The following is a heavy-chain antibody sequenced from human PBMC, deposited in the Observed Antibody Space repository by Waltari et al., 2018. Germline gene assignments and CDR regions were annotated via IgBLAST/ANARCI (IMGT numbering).Heavy chain of an antibody. CDR1: GGSISSGSYY. CDR3: ARVGQQLGELDY. D-gene: IGHD6-13*01. V-gene: IGHV4-61*02. Sequence: QVQLQESGPGLVKPSQTLSLTYTVSGGSISSGSYYWSWIRQPAGKGLEWIGRIYTSGSTNYNPSRKSRVTISVDTSKNQFSLKLSSVTAADTAVYYCARVGQQLGELDYWGQGTLVTVSS. CDR2: IYTSGST. J-gene: IGHJ4*02.